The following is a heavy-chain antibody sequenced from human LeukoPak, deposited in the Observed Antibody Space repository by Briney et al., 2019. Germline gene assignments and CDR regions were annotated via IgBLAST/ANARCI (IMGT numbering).Heavy chain of an antibody. CDR2: IYPGDSDT. D-gene: IGHD3-22*01. V-gene: IGHV5-51*01. CDR1: GCSFTSYW. Sequence: GESLKISCKGSGCSFTSYWIGWVRQMPGKGLEWMGIIYPGDSDTRYSPSFQGQVTISADKSISTAYLQWSSLKASDTAMYYCSRLGNYYDSSGYSRHVDYWGQGTLVTVSS. J-gene: IGHJ4*02. CDR3: SRLGNYYDSSGYSRHVDY.